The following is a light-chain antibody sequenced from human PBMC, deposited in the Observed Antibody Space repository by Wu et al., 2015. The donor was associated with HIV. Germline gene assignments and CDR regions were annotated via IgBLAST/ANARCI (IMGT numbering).Light chain of an antibody. CDR1: QNITNF. V-gene: IGKV1-39*01. CDR3: QQSDTTPWT. J-gene: IGKJ1*01. Sequence: DIQMTQSPSSLSASVGDRVTVSCRSSQNITNFLNWYQQKPGKAPYLLIYAASNLQSGVPSRFSGGGSGTDFTLSIKSLQPEDFATYYCQQSDTTPWTFGQGTKVEI. CDR2: AAS.